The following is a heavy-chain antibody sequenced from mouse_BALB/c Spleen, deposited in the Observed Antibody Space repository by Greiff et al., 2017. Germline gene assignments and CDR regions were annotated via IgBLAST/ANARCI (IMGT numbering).Heavy chain of an antibody. V-gene: IGHV1-7*01. CDR3: ARADGYYEGGLYYFDY. CDR2: INPSTGYT. D-gene: IGHD2-3*01. Sequence: QVQLKESGAELAKPGASVKMSCKASGYTFTSYWMHWVKQRPGQGLEWIGYINPSTGYTEYNQKFKDKATLTADKSSSTAYMQLSSLTSEDSAVYYCARADGYYEGGLYYFDYWGQGTTLTVSS. CDR1: GYTFTSYW. J-gene: IGHJ2*01.